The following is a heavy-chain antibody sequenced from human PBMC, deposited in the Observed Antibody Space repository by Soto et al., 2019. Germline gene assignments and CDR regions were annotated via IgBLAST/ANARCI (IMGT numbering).Heavy chain of an antibody. Sequence: QVQLVESGGGVVQPGRSLRLSCAASGFTFSSYGMHWVRQAPGKGLEWVALISLDVTRENYAASVKGRFIISRDKSKDTLYLPVNSPRSEETAVYFCVKDGDSRGWYTTPYCHFWGQGSLVAVS. V-gene: IGHV3-30*18. CDR3: VKDGDSRGWYTTPYCHF. CDR1: GFTFSSYG. J-gene: IGHJ4*02. D-gene: IGHD6-19*01. CDR2: ISLDVTRE.